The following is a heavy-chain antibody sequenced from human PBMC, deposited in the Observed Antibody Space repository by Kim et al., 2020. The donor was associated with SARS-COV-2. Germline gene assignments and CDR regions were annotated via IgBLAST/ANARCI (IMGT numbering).Heavy chain of an antibody. CDR1: GGSISSSNR. CDR3: AKGTAAASSDD. D-gene: IGHD6-13*01. Sequence: SETLSLTCAVSGGSISSSNRWSWVRQPPGKGLEWIGVIYHSGSTNYNPSLKSRVTISVDKSKNQFSLKLSSVTAADTAVYYCAKGTAAASSDDWGQGTLVTVSS. V-gene: IGHV4-4*02. CDR2: IYHSGST. J-gene: IGHJ4*02.